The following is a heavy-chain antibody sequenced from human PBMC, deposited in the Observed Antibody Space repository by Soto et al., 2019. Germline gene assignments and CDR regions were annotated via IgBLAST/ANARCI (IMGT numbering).Heavy chain of an antibody. D-gene: IGHD6-19*01. CDR3: ARELAVAGTSWFDP. J-gene: IGHJ5*02. Sequence: GGSLRLSCAASGFTFSSYSMNWVRQAPGKGLEWVSSISSSSSYIYYADSVKGRFTISRDNAKNSLYLQMNSLRAEDTAVYYCARELAVAGTSWFDPWGQGTLVTVSA. V-gene: IGHV3-21*01. CDR2: ISSSSSYI. CDR1: GFTFSSYS.